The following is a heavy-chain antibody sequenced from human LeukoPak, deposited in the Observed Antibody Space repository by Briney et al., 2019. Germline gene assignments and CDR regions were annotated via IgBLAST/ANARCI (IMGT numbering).Heavy chain of an antibody. D-gene: IGHD2-2*01. V-gene: IGHV4-59*01. J-gene: IGHJ3*02. CDR3: ARAWRYCSSTSCYLSAFDI. CDR2: IDDSGNT. CDR1: GGSISRYY. Sequence: SETLSLTCTVSGGSISRYYWSWIRRPPGKGLEWIGYIDDSGNTNYNPSLKSQVTISVDKSKNQFSLKLSFVTAADTAMYYCARAWRYCSSTSCYLSAFDIWGQGTMVTVSS.